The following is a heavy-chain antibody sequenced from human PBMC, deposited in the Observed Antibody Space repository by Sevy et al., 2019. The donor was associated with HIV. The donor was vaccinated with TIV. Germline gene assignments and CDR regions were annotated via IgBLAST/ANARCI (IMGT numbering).Heavy chain of an antibody. V-gene: IGHV3-23*01. J-gene: IGHJ4*02. D-gene: IGHD6-19*01. Sequence: GGSLRLSCAASGFTFISYAMSWVRQAPGKGLEWVSAISGSGSSTYYADSVKGRFTISRDNSKNTLYLQMNSLRADDTAVYYCAKVIGGQWLVRGYFDYWGQGTLVTVSS. CDR2: ISGSGSST. CDR3: AKVIGGQWLVRGYFDY. CDR1: GFTFISYA.